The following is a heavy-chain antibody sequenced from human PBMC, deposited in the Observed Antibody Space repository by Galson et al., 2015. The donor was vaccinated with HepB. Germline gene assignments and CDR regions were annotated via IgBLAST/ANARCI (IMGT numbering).Heavy chain of an antibody. CDR1: GFTFSSYG. CDR3: AKDFLFSSHIWGY. CDR2: ISYDGSNK. J-gene: IGHJ4*02. Sequence: SLRLSCAASGFTFSSYGMHWVRQAPGKGLEWVAVISYDGSNKYYADSVKGRFTISRDNSKNTLYLQMNSLRAEDTAVYYCAKDFLFSSHIWGYWGQGALVTVSS. V-gene: IGHV3-30*18. D-gene: IGHD3-16*01.